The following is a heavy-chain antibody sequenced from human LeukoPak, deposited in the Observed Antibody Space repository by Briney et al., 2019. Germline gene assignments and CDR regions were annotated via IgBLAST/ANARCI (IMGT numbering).Heavy chain of an antibody. V-gene: IGHV3-7*01. J-gene: IGHJ4*02. CDR3: VLRGVVKPY. CDR1: GFTFSTYW. Sequence: GSLRLSCAASGFTFSTYWMSWVRQAPGKGLEWVSNIKQDGSEKYYVDSVKGRFTISRDNAKNSLYLQTNSLRAEDTALYYCVLRGVVKPYWGQGTLVTVSS. CDR2: IKQDGSEK. D-gene: IGHD3-10*01.